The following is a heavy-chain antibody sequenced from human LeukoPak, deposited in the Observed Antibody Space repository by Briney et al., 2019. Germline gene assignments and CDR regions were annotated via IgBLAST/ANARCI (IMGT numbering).Heavy chain of an antibody. CDR2: INPNSGGT. CDR3: ARVYGDLDAFDI. CDR1: GYTFTGYY. Sequence: GASVKVSCKASGYTFTGYYMHWVRQAPGQGLEWMGWINPNSGGTNYAQKFQGRVTMTRDTSISTAYMELSRLRSEDTAVYYCARVYGDLDAFDIWGQGTMVTVSS. D-gene: IGHD2/OR15-2a*01. J-gene: IGHJ3*02. V-gene: IGHV1-2*02.